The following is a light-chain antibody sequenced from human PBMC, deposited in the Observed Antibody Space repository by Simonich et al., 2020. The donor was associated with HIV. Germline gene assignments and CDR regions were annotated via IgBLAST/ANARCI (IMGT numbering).Light chain of an antibody. J-gene: IGKJ4*01. CDR3: QQYHNVPLT. V-gene: IGKV1-12*01. Sequence: EIKMTHSQFPGSASVGDRSTITCRAGQGISNWLAWYQPKPGKAPKLLIYAASSLQSGVPSRFSGSGSGTDFTLTISSLQPEDIATYFCQQYHNVPLTFAGGTKVEIK. CDR2: AAS. CDR1: QGISNW.